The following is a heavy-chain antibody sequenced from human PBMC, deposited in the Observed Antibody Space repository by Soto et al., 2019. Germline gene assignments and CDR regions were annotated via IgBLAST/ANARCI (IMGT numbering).Heavy chain of an antibody. CDR3: TTHGSVVITSDFDY. D-gene: IGHD3-22*01. V-gene: IGHV3-15*01. J-gene: IGHJ4*02. Sequence: EVQLVESGGGLVKPGGSLRLSCAASGFTFSNAWMSWVRQAPGKGLEWVGRIKSKTDGGTTDYAAPVKGRFTISRDDSKKTIYVRMNSLKTEDTAVYYCTTHGSVVITSDFDYWGQGTLVTVSS. CDR1: GFTFSNAW. CDR2: IKSKTDGGTT.